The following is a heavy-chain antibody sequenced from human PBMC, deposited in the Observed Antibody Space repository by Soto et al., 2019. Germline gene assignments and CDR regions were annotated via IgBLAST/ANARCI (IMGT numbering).Heavy chain of an antibody. J-gene: IGHJ4*02. CDR2: ISYDGSNK. V-gene: IGHV3-30-3*01. CDR3: AGTWIQLWSPLDY. D-gene: IGHD5-18*01. Sequence: GGSLRLSCAASGFTFSSYAMHWVRQAPGKGLEWVAVISYDGSNKYYADSVKGRFTISRDNSKSTLYLQMNSLRAEDTAVYYCAGTWIQLWSPLDYWGQGTLVTVSS. CDR1: GFTFSSYA.